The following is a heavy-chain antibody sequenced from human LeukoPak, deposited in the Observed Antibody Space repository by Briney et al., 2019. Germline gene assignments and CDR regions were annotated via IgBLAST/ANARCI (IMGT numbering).Heavy chain of an antibody. D-gene: IGHD2-2*01. CDR3: ARLYCSSTSCDYGMDV. CDR1: GYSFTSYW. CDR2: IDPTDSYT. J-gene: IGHJ6*02. Sequence: PGESLKISCKGSGYSFTSYWISWVRQMPGKGLEWMGRIDPTDSYTNYSPSFQGHVTISADKPISTAYLQWSSLKAPDTAMYYCARLYCSSTSCDYGMDVWGQGTTVTVSS. V-gene: IGHV5-10-1*01.